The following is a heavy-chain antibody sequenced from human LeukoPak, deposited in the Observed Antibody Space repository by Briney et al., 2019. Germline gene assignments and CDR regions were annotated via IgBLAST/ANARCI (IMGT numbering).Heavy chain of an antibody. CDR1: GYTFTSYG. CDR3: ARVRGDFWSGYPDAFDI. CDR2: INPNSGGT. D-gene: IGHD3-3*01. Sequence: GASVKVSCKASGYTFTSYGISWVRQAPGQGLEWMGRINPNSGGTNYAQKFQGRVTMTRDTSISTAYMELSRLRSDDTAVYYCARVRGDFWSGYPDAFDIWGQGTMVTVSS. J-gene: IGHJ3*02. V-gene: IGHV1-2*06.